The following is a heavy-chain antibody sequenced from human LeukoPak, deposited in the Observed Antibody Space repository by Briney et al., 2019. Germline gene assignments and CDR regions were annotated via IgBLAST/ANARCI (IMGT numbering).Heavy chain of an antibody. Sequence: GGSLRLSCAASGFTFSNAWMSWVRQAPGKGLEWVGRIMSKTDGGTTAYAAPVKGRFTISRDDSKNTLSLQMKGLETKDTAVYYCTTASVTMVRGVINPDAFDVWGLGTMVIVSS. J-gene: IGHJ3*01. D-gene: IGHD3-10*01. CDR1: GFTFSNAW. V-gene: IGHV3-15*01. CDR2: IMSKTDGGTT. CDR3: TTASVTMVRGVINPDAFDV.